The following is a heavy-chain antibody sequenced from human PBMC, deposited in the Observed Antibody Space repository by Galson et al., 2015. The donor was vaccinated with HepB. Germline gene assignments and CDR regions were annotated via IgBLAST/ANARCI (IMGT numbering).Heavy chain of an antibody. Sequence: SLRLSCAASGFIFSSYGMHWVRQAPGKGLEWMAVISHDASNKQYAASVKGRFTISRDNSENTLYLQMNGLRVEDTAVYFCAKQGEDGYTYGDHWGQGTLVTVSS. CDR2: ISHDASNK. D-gene: IGHD5-24*01. CDR1: GFIFSSYG. V-gene: IGHV3-30*18. CDR3: AKQGEDGYTYGDH. J-gene: IGHJ1*01.